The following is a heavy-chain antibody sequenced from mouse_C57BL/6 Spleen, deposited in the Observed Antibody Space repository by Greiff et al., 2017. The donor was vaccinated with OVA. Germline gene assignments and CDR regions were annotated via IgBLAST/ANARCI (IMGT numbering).Heavy chain of an antibody. CDR1: GYSITSGYY. Sequence: EVKLQESGPGLVKPSQSLSLTCSVTGYSITSGYYWNWIRQFPGNKLEWMGYISYDGSNNYNPSLKNRISITRDTSKNQFFLKLNSVTTEDTATYYCAREVGSSYAMDYWGQGTSVTVSS. J-gene: IGHJ4*01. CDR3: AREVGSSYAMDY. CDR2: ISYDGSN. V-gene: IGHV3-6*01. D-gene: IGHD1-1*01.